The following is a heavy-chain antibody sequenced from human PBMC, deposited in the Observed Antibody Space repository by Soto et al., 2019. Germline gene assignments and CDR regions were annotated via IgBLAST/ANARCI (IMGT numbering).Heavy chain of an antibody. J-gene: IGHJ5*02. CDR3: ARVEADYDYVWGSYRLNWFDP. D-gene: IGHD3-16*02. Sequence: SVKVSCKASGGTFSSYAISWVRQAPGQGLEWMGGIIPIFGTANYAQKFQGRVTITADESTSTAYLELSSLRSEDTAVYYCARVEADYDYVWGSYRLNWFDPWGQGTLVTVSS. CDR1: GGTFSSYA. CDR2: IIPIFGTA. V-gene: IGHV1-69*13.